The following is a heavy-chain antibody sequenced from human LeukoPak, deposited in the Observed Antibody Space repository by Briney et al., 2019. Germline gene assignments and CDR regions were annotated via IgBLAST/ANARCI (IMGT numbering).Heavy chain of an antibody. D-gene: IGHD3-10*01. CDR3: ARILRGVIVTSFDY. J-gene: IGHJ4*02. V-gene: IGHV4-38-2*02. CDR1: GYSLSSGYY. Sequence: SETLSLTCTVSGYSLSSGYYWGWVRPPPGKGLEWIGSISHAGSTDYSPSLKSRVTISLDTSKNQFSLKLRPVTAADTAVYYCARILRGVIVTSFDYWGQGILVTVSS. CDR2: ISHAGST.